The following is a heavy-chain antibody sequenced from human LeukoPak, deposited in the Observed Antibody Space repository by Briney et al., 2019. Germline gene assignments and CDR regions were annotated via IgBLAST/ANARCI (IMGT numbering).Heavy chain of an antibody. Sequence: SETLSLTCTVSGGSISSSSYYWGWIRQPPGKGLEWIGSIYYSGSTYYNPSLKSRVTISVDTSKNQFSLKLSSVTAADTAVYYCASGYTAMVIDYWGQGTLVTVSS. J-gene: IGHJ4*02. V-gene: IGHV4-39*01. D-gene: IGHD5-18*01. CDR3: ASGYTAMVIDY. CDR2: IYYSGST. CDR1: GGSISSSSYY.